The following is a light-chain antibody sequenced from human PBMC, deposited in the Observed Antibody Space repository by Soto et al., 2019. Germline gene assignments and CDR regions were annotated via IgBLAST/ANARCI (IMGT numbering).Light chain of an antibody. CDR3: HQYITWPLT. Sequence: EIVLTQSPGTLSLSPGERATLSCRASQSVSSSYLAWYQQKPGQAPRLLIYGASLRATGIPARFSGSGYGTEFTLTISSLQSEDFAVYYCHQYITWPLTFGGGTKV. CDR2: GAS. J-gene: IGKJ4*01. V-gene: IGKV3-15*01. CDR1: QSVSSSY.